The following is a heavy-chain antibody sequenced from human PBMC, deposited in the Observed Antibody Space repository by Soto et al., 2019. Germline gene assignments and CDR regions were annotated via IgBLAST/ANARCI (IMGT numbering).Heavy chain of an antibody. D-gene: IGHD2-8*01. CDR2: ISVYTGNT. CDR1: GYSFTSYG. CDR3: ARHRCTTDRCYTHHFDV. Sequence: ASVKVSCKSSGYSFTSYGVSWVRQAPGQGLEWLGWISVYTGNTKQAQKFQDRVTLTTEASTNTAYMELRNLRSDDTAVYYCARHRCTTDRCYTHHFDVWGQGTTVTVSS. J-gene: IGHJ6*02. V-gene: IGHV1-18*04.